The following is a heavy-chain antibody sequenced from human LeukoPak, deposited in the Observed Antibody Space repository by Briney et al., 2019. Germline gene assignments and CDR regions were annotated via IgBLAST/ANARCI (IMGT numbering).Heavy chain of an antibody. V-gene: IGHV4-61*02. J-gene: IGHJ5*02. CDR3: ARVGGPENWFDP. CDR1: GASINSGNYY. CDR2: IFTTGTT. Sequence: PSQTLSLTCTVSGASINSGNYYWSWVRQPAGKGLEWIGRIFTTGTTNYNPSLKSRVTISLDTSKNQVSLKLSSVTAADTAVYYCARVGGPENWFDPWGQGTLVTVSS. D-gene: IGHD1-26*01.